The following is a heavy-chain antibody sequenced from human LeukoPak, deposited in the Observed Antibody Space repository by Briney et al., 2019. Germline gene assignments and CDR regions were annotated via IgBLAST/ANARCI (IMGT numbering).Heavy chain of an antibody. V-gene: IGHV3-48*03. D-gene: IGHD3-10*02. CDR1: GFTFSSYE. Sequence: GGSLRLSCAASGFTFSSYEMNWVRQAPGKGLEWLSYISSSGSTIYYADSVKGRFTISRDNAKNSLYLQMNSLRAEDTAVYYCAELGITMIGGVWGKGTTVTISS. CDR2: ISSSGSTI. J-gene: IGHJ6*04. CDR3: AELGITMIGGV.